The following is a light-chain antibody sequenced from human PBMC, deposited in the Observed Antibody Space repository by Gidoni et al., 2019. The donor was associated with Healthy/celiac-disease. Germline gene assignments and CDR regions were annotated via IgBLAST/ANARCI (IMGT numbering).Light chain of an antibody. CDR3: AAWDDSLSGQV. CDR2: RNN. CDR1: SSNIGSNY. V-gene: IGLV1-47*01. Sequence: QSVLTQPPSASGTPGQRVTISCSGSSSNIGSNYVYWYQQLPGTAPKLLIYRNNQRPSGVPDRFSCSKSGTSASLAISGLLSEDEADYYCAAWDDSLSGQVFGGGTKLTV. J-gene: IGLJ3*02.